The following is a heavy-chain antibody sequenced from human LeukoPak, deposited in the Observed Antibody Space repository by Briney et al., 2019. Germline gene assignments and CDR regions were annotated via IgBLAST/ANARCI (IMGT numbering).Heavy chain of an antibody. Sequence: PGGSLRLSCAASGFTFSSYWMSWVRQAPGKGLEWVANIKQDGSDKYYVDSVKGRFTISRDNSKNTLYLQMNSLRAEDTAVYYCAKEGGITIFGVVTLPHDAFDIWGQGTMVTVSS. J-gene: IGHJ3*02. V-gene: IGHV3-7*03. CDR3: AKEGGITIFGVVTLPHDAFDI. CDR2: IKQDGSDK. D-gene: IGHD3-3*01. CDR1: GFTFSSYW.